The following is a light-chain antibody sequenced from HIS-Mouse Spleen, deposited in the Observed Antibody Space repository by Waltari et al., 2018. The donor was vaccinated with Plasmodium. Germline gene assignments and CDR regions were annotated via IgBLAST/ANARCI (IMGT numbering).Light chain of an antibody. Sequence: SYELTQPPSVSVSPGQTARITCSGDALPKQYAYWYQQKPGQAPVLVLYKDSERPSGMPERFSGASSGTTVTLTISGVQAEDEADYYCQSADSSGTYVFGTGTKVTVL. J-gene: IGLJ1*01. CDR3: QSADSSGTYV. CDR2: KDS. CDR1: ALPKQY. V-gene: IGLV3-25*03.